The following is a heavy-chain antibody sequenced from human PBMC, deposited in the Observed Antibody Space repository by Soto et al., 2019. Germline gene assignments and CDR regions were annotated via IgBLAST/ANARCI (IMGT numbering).Heavy chain of an antibody. CDR2: ITHLENT. CDR3: VRGGGNDPFEY. Sequence: QLRLQESGSGVVKTSESLSLTCTVFGASISFGGYSWSWIRQSPGRGLEWIGHITHLENTYFNPSFKSRVSMSIDRTKNHFSLKVTSMTAANKGRYFCVRGGGNDPFEYWGQGILVTVSS. V-gene: IGHV4-30-2*06. J-gene: IGHJ4*02. CDR1: GASISFGGYS. D-gene: IGHD5-12*01.